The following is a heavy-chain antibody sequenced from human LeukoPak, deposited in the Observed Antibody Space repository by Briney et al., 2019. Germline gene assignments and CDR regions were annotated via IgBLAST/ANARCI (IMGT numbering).Heavy chain of an antibody. D-gene: IGHD2-21*02. J-gene: IGHJ6*03. V-gene: IGHV3-7*01. CDR1: GFTFSSYW. Sequence: GGSLRLSCEASGFTFSSYWMSWVRQAPGKGLEWVANIKQDGSEKYYVDSVKGRFTISRDNAKNSLYLQMNSLRAEDTAVYYCARAIHVTSLYYYYMDVWGKGTTVTVSS. CDR3: ARAIHVTSLYYYYMDV. CDR2: IKQDGSEK.